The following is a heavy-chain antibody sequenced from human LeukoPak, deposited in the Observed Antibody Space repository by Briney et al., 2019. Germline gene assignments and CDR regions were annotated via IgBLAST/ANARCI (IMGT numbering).Heavy chain of an antibody. CDR2: FYSGGDST. J-gene: IGHJ3*01. Sequence: LGGSLRLSCAASGFTVSSKYMSWVRQAPGKGLEWVSIFYSGGDSTNYADSVKGRFTISRDNSKNTLYLQMNSLRADDTAVYYCARERYCGGDCYSFAFDVWGQGTVVTVSS. CDR3: ARERYCGGDCYSFAFDV. V-gene: IGHV3-66*01. CDR1: GFTVSSKY. D-gene: IGHD2-21*02.